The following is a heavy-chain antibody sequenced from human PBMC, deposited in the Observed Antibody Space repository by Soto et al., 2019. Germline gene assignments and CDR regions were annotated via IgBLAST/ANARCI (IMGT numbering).Heavy chain of an antibody. CDR3: SRSYSGPFDP. Sequence: QVQLQQWGAGLLKPSETLSLTCAVYGGSFSSYYWNWIRQPPGNGLEWIGEVTQSGTINCNPSLKSRVTMSVDTSKNQFSLRLISVTAADTAVYYCSRSYSGPFDPWGQGTLVTVS. V-gene: IGHV4-34*01. CDR2: VTQSGTI. CDR1: GGSFSSYY. J-gene: IGHJ5*02. D-gene: IGHD6-13*01.